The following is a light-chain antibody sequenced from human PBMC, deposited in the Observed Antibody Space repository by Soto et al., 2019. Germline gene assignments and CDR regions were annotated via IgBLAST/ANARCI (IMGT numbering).Light chain of an antibody. CDR1: QNVRDNY. CDR2: DAS. CDR3: QHYGSSPPWT. Sequence: EIVLTQSPGTLSLSPGERATLSCRASQNVRDNYLAWYQQKPGQAPRLLIYDASSRATGIPDRFSGSGSGTDFILTISRLEPEDFAVYYCQHYGSSPPWTFGRGTKVDIK. V-gene: IGKV3-20*01. J-gene: IGKJ1*01.